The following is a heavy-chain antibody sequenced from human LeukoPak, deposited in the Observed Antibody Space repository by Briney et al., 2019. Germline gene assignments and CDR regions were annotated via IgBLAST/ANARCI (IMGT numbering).Heavy chain of an antibody. CDR1: GFTFSSYS. CDR2: ISSSSSYI. CDR3: ARDRHCVNGVCHSPPGMDV. J-gene: IGHJ6*02. Sequence: GGSLRLSCAASGFTFSSYSMNWVRQAPGKGLEWVSSISSSSSYIYYADSVKGRSTISRDNSKNTVYLQINSLRAEDTAVYYCARDRHCVNGVCHSPPGMDVWGQGTTVTVSS. D-gene: IGHD2-8*01. V-gene: IGHV3-21*01.